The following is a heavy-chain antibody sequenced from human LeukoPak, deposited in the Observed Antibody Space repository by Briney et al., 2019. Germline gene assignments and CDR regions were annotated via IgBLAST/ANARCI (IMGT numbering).Heavy chain of an antibody. CDR3: ARGGLGMTTATKFDY. V-gene: IGHV1-69*02. D-gene: IGHD4-17*01. CDR1: GGTFSSYT. CDR2: IIPILGIA. Sequence: ASVKVSCKASGGTFSSYTISWVRQAPGQGLEWMGRIIPILGIANYAQKFQGRVTITADKSTSTAYMELSSLRSEDTAVYYCARGGLGMTTATKFDYWGQGTLVTVSS. J-gene: IGHJ4*02.